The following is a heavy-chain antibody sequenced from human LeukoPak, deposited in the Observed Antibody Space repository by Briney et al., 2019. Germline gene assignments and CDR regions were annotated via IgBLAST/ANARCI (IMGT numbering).Heavy chain of an antibody. CDR1: GGSISSYY. Sequence: SETLSLTCTVSGGSISSYYWSWIRQPPGKGLEWIGSIYHSGSTYYNPSLKSRVTISVDTSKNQFSLKLSSVTAADTAVYYCAVILGYCSSTSCVDYWGQGTLVTVSS. V-gene: IGHV4-59*04. J-gene: IGHJ4*02. D-gene: IGHD2-2*01. CDR2: IYHSGST. CDR3: AVILGYCSSTSCVDY.